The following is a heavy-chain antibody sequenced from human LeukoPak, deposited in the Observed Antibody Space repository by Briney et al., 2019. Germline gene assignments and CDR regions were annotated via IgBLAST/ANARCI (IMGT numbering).Heavy chain of an antibody. J-gene: IGHJ2*01. D-gene: IGHD3-10*01. V-gene: IGHV1-58*01. CDR2: IVVGSGNT. Sequence: SVKVSCKASGFTFTSSAVQWVRQARGQRLEWIGWIVVGSGNTNYAQKFQERVTITRDMSTSTAYMELSSLRPEDTAVYYCAADHASITMVRGVINWYFDLWGRGTLVTVSS. CDR1: GFTFTSSA. CDR3: AADHASITMVRGVINWYFDL.